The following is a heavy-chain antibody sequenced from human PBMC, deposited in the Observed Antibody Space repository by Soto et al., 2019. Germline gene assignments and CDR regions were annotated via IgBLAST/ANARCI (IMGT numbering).Heavy chain of an antibody. CDR3: AYGATPDLFDY. J-gene: IGHJ4*02. Sequence: QITLKESGPPLEKPTQTLTLTCTFSGFSLSTSGVGVGWIRQPPGKALEWLALIYWDDDKRYSPSLKSRLTITKDTSKNQVVLTMTNMDPVDTATYYCAYGATPDLFDYWGQGTLVTVSS. D-gene: IGHD5-12*01. CDR2: IYWDDDK. V-gene: IGHV2-5*02. CDR1: GFSLSTSGVG.